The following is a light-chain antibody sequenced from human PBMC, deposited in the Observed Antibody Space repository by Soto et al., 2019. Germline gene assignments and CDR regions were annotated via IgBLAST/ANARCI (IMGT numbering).Light chain of an antibody. CDR3: QQSYNTPYT. CDR2: AAS. Sequence: DIQMTQSPSSLSASVGERVTITCQASQDISNYLNWYQQKPGKAPKILIYAASSLQSGVPSRFSGSRSGTDFTLTISSLQPEDFATYYCQQSYNTPYTFGQGTKLEIK. CDR1: QDISNY. J-gene: IGKJ2*01. V-gene: IGKV1-39*01.